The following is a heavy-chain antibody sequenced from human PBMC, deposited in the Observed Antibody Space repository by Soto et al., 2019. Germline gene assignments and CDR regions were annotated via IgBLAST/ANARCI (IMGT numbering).Heavy chain of an antibody. CDR1: GGSLSPSY. D-gene: IGHD2-2*01. J-gene: IGHJ4*02. Sequence: SQTLSLTSAVSGGSLSPSYWSWVRQPTGKGLEWIGEIKYSGSTNYNPSLKSRVSISVDTSQNQFSREMTSVTAADTGVYYCATEGYFSSTSSYAFDSWGQGTLVTVSS. CDR3: ATEGYFSSTSSYAFDS. CDR2: IKYSGST. V-gene: IGHV4-34*01.